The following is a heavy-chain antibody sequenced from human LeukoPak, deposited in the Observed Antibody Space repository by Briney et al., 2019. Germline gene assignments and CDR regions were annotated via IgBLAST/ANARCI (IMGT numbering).Heavy chain of an antibody. CDR1: GGSFSGYY. J-gene: IGHJ2*01. D-gene: IGHD3-22*01. CDR3: ARVGDYDSSGYYAGLSLPFDGYFDL. CDR2: INHSGST. Sequence: SETLSLTCAVYGGSFSGYYWSWIRQPPGKGLEWIGEINHSGSTNYNPSLKSRVTMSVDTSKNQFSLKLSSVTAADTAVYYCARVGDYDSSGYYAGLSLPFDGYFDLWGRGTLVTVSS. V-gene: IGHV4-34*01.